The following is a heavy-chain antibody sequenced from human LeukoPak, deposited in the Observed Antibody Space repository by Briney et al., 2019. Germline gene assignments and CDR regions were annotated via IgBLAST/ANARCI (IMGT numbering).Heavy chain of an antibody. Sequence: PGGSLRLSCAASGFTFSSYAMSWVRQAPGKGLEWVSAISGSGGSTYYAGSVKGRFTISRDNSKNTLYLQMNSLRAEDTAVYYCAKDGSYDFWSGYYPFDYWGQGTLVTVSS. CDR1: GFTFSSYA. CDR3: AKDGSYDFWSGYYPFDY. V-gene: IGHV3-23*01. J-gene: IGHJ4*02. CDR2: ISGSGGST. D-gene: IGHD3-3*01.